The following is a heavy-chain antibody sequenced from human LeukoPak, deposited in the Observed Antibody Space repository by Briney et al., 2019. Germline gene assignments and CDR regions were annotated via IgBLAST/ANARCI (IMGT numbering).Heavy chain of an antibody. D-gene: IGHD6-13*01. Sequence: PGGSLRLSCAASGFTFSSYGMHWDRQAPGKGLEWVAVIWYDGSNKYYADSVKGRFTISRDNSKNTLYLQMNSLRAEDTAVYYCARNIAAAGPYYFDYWGQGTLVTVSS. J-gene: IGHJ4*02. CDR3: ARNIAAAGPYYFDY. V-gene: IGHV3-33*01. CDR2: IWYDGSNK. CDR1: GFTFSSYG.